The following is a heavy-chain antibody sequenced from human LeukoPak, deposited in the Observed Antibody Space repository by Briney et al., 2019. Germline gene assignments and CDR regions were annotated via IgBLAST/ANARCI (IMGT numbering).Heavy chain of an antibody. CDR3: AKDGMVRGVIIDYFDY. J-gene: IGHJ4*02. V-gene: IGHV3-23*01. CDR1: GFTFSSYA. D-gene: IGHD3-10*01. CDR2: ISGSGGST. Sequence: PGGSLRLSCAASGFTFSSYAMGWVRQAPGKGLEWVSAISGSGGSTYYADSVKGRFTISRDNSKNTLYLQMNSLRAEDTAVYYCAKDGMVRGVIIDYFDYWGQGTLVTVSS.